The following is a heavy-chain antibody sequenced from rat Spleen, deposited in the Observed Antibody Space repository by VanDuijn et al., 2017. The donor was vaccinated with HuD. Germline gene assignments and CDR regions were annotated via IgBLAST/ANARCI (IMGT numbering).Heavy chain of an antibody. J-gene: IGHJ3*01. D-gene: IGHD4-3*01. CDR3: TTGSSGWGVLAY. Sequence: EVQLVESGGGLVQPGRSMKLSCAASGITFSNYGMAWVRQAPKKGLEWVAFISFNGGNSYYRDPVKGRFTISRDNAKSTLYLQMDSLRSDDTASYYCTTGSSGWGVLAYWGQGTLVTVSS. V-gene: IGHV5-25*01. CDR2: ISFNGGNS. CDR1: GITFSNYG.